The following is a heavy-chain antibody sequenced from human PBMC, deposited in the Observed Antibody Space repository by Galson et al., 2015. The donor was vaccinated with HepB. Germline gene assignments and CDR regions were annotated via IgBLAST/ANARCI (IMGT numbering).Heavy chain of an antibody. D-gene: IGHD6-19*01. CDR2: INQDGSEK. CDR1: GFTFSSYW. CDR3: ARTLGSGDFDY. J-gene: IGHJ4*02. Sequence: SLRLSCAASGFTFSSYWMSWVRQAPGKGLEWVAKINQDGSEKYYVDSVKGRFTISRDNAKNSLYLQMNSLRVEDTAVYYCARTLGSGDFDYWGQGTLVTVSS. V-gene: IGHV3-7*03.